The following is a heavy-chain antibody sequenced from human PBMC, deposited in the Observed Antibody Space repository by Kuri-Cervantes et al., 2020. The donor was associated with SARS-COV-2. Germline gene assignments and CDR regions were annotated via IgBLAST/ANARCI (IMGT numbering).Heavy chain of an antibody. V-gene: IGHV4-39*01. Sequence: GSLRLSCTVSGGSIRGSSYYWGWFRQSPGKRLQWIGNVYYSGRTYYDPSLKSRVTISVDTSRNQFSLRLTSVTAADSAVYYCARHLGGYGDRGFDFWGQGTLVTVSS. D-gene: IGHD4-17*01. J-gene: IGHJ4*02. CDR2: VYYSGRT. CDR1: GGSIRGSSYY. CDR3: ARHLGGYGDRGFDF.